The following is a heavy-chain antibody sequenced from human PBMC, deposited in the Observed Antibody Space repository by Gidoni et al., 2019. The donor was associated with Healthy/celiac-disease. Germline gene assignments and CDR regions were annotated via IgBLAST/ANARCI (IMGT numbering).Heavy chain of an antibody. CDR1: GGTFSSYT. CDR3: ARMLGVATDSDY. J-gene: IGHJ4*02. V-gene: IGHV1-69*02. CDR2: IIPILGIA. D-gene: IGHD5-12*01. Sequence: VKKPGSSVKVSCKASGGTFSSYTISWVRQAPGQGLEWMGRIIPILGIANYAQKFQGRVTITADKSTSTAYMELSSLRSEDTAVYYCARMLGVATDSDYWGQGTLVTVSS.